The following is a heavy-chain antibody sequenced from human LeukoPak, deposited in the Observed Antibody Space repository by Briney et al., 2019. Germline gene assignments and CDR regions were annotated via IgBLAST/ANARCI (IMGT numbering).Heavy chain of an antibody. CDR3: AKGPRHYYDSSGVEWFQH. Sequence: GGSLRLSCAASGFTFRNYGMHWVRQAPGKGLEWAAFIRYDGSNKYYADSVKGRFTISRDNSKNTLYLQMNSLRAEDTAVYYCAKGPRHYYDSSGVEWFQHWGQGTLVTVSS. J-gene: IGHJ1*01. D-gene: IGHD3-22*01. CDR2: IRYDGSNK. V-gene: IGHV3-30*02. CDR1: GFTFRNYG.